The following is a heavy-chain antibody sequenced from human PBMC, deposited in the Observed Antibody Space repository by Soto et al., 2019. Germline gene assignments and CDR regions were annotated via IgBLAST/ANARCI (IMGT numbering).Heavy chain of an antibody. D-gene: IGHD3-16*01. Sequence: SETLSLTCTVSGGSISSYYWSWIRQPPGKGLEWIGYIYYSGSTNYNPSLKSRVTISVDTSKNQFSLKLSSVTAADTAVYYCARRRMGGEYYYYYYMDVWGKGTTVTVSS. CDR3: ARRRMGGEYYYYYYMDV. CDR2: IYYSGST. J-gene: IGHJ6*03. V-gene: IGHV4-59*08. CDR1: GGSISSYY.